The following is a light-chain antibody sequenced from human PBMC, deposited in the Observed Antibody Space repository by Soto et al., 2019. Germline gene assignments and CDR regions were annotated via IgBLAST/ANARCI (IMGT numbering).Light chain of an antibody. CDR3: QSYDSSLSGVV. CDR2: GNT. J-gene: IGLJ2*01. V-gene: IGLV1-40*01. CDR1: SSNIGAGYD. Sequence: QSVLTQPPSVSGAPGQRVTISCTGSSSNIGAGYDVQWYQQLPGTAPKLLIYGNTNRPSGVPDRFSASKSGTSASLAITGLQAEDEVDYYCQSYDSSLSGVVFGGGTKLTVL.